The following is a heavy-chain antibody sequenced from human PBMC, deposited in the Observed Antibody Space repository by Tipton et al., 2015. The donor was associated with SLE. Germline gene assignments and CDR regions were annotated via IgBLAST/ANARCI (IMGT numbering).Heavy chain of an antibody. D-gene: IGHD6-13*01. CDR1: GGSTSGFY. J-gene: IGHJ6*02. V-gene: IGHV4-4*07. CDR3: ARGVLSSSWTLDGMDV. Sequence: TLSLTCTVSGGSTSGFYWSWIRQTAGKGLEWIGRVYSRGSTTYNPSLTSRITLSLDTSKNQFSLWVYSVTAADTAVYYCARGVLSSSWTLDGMDVWGQGTTVTVSS. CDR2: VYSRGST.